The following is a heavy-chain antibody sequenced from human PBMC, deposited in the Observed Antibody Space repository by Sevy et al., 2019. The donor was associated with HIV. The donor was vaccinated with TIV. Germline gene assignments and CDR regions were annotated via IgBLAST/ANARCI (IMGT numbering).Heavy chain of an antibody. CDR1: GFSFSGYS. J-gene: IGHJ4*02. CDR3: ARGPPDGSYDYFDY. Sequence: GGSLRLSCAASGFSFSGYSFNWVRQAPGKGLEWVSSVSGSSNYIYYAESLKGRFIISRDNAKDTLYLQMNSLRADDTAVYYCARGPPDGSYDYFDYWGQGTLVTVSS. CDR2: VSGSSNYI. D-gene: IGHD1-26*01. V-gene: IGHV3-21*06.